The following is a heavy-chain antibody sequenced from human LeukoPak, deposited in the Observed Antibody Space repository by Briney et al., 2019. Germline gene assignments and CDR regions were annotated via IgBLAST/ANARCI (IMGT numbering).Heavy chain of an antibody. CDR3: ARDPSLAVAGMRLFDY. Sequence: GSVKVSCKTSGYTFTNYGISWVRQAPGQGLEWMGWISGYNGNPRYAQKVQGRVTMTTDTSTNTAYMEVNSLRSDDTAIYYCARDPSLAVAGMRLFDYWGQGTLVFVST. V-gene: IGHV1-18*01. CDR1: GYTFTNYG. D-gene: IGHD6-19*01. CDR2: ISGYNGNP. J-gene: IGHJ4*02.